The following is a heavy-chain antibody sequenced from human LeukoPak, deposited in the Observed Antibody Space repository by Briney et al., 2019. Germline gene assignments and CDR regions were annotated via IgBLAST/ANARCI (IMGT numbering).Heavy chain of an antibody. D-gene: IGHD3-22*01. CDR1: GFTFNSYA. V-gene: IGHV3-30-3*01. Sequence: PGGSLRLSCAASGFTFNSYAMHWVRQAPGKELEWVALISYDGSNKYYADSVKGRFTISRDNSKNQLYLQMNSLRAEDTAVYYCARRGAYYDSSGYYDWGQGTLVTVSS. CDR3: ARRGAYYDSSGYYD. CDR2: ISYDGSNK. J-gene: IGHJ4*02.